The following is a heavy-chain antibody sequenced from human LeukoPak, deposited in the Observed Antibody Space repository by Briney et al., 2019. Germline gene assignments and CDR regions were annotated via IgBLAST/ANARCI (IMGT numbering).Heavy chain of an antibody. D-gene: IGHD6-19*01. CDR2: ISGGGGST. CDR1: GFIFSNYA. Sequence: GGSLRLSCAASGFIFSNYAMSWVRQAPGKGLEWVSAISGGGGSTYYADSVKGRFTISRDNSKNTLYLQMNSLRSEDTAVYYCASQTEYAGGWVDYWGQGTLVTVSS. J-gene: IGHJ4*02. CDR3: ASQTEYAGGWVDY. V-gene: IGHV3-23*01.